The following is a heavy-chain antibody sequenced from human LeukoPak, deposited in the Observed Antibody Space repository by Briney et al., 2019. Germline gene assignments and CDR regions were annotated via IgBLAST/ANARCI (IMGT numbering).Heavy chain of an antibody. V-gene: IGHV3-21*01. Sequence: GGSLRLSCAASGFTFSSYSMNWVRQAPGKGLEWVSSISSSSSYIYYADSVKGRFTISRDNAKNSLYLQMNSLRAEDTAVYYCAREKTFGYSYGPHFDYWGQGTLVTVSS. CDR1: GFTFSSYS. D-gene: IGHD5-18*01. J-gene: IGHJ4*02. CDR2: ISSSSSYI. CDR3: AREKTFGYSYGPHFDY.